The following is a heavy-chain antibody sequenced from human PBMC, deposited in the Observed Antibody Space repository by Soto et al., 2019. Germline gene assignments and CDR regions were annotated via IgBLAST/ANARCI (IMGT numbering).Heavy chain of an antibody. Sequence: PGGSLRLSCAASGFTFSSYAMSWVRQAPGKGLEWVSAISGSGGSTYYADSVKGRFTISRDNSKNTLYLQMNSLRAEDTAVYYCAKASEVAGRHYYYYYGMDVWGQGTTVTVS. CDR2: ISGSGGST. CDR1: GFTFSSYA. CDR3: AKASEVAGRHYYYYYGMDV. V-gene: IGHV3-23*01. D-gene: IGHD6-19*01. J-gene: IGHJ6*02.